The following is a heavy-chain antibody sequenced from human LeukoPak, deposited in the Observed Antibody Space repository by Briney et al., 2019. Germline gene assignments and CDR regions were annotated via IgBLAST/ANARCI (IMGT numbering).Heavy chain of an antibody. V-gene: IGHV3-15*01. Sequence: PGGSLRLSCAASGFTFINAWMSWVRQAPGKGLEWVGRIKSKTDGGTTDHAAPVKDRFTISRDDSKNTLYLQMNSLKTEDTAVYYCPTPEYCSGTDCYSLDYWGQGTLVTVSS. CDR2: IKSKTDGGTT. J-gene: IGHJ4*02. CDR1: GFTFINAW. CDR3: PTPEYCSGTDCYSLDY. D-gene: IGHD2-2*01.